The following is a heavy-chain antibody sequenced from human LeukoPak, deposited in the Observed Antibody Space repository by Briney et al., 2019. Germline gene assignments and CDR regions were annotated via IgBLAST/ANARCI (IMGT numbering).Heavy chain of an antibody. V-gene: IGHV3-66*01. CDR1: GFSVSNNY. CDR2: IYSGGST. Sequence: GGSLRLSCAASGFSVSNNYMSWVRQAPGKGLEWVSVIYSGGSTFYADSVKGRFTISRDNSKNTLYLQMNSLRAEDTAVYYCAREGRFQYGMDVWGQGTTVTVSS. D-gene: IGHD3-3*01. CDR3: AREGRFQYGMDV. J-gene: IGHJ6*02.